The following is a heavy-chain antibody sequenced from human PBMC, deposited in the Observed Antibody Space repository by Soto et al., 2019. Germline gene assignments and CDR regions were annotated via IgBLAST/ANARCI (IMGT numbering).Heavy chain of an antibody. D-gene: IGHD4-17*01. CDR2: IYYSGST. CDR1: GGSISSYY. V-gene: IGHV4-59*08. J-gene: IGHJ3*02. Sequence: SETLSLTCTVSGGSISSYYWSWIRQPPGKGLEWIGYIYYSGSTNYNPSLKSRVTISVDTSKNQFSLKLSSVTAADTAVYYCARPYGDYDDWPRAFDIWGQGTMVTVSS. CDR3: ARPYGDYDDWPRAFDI.